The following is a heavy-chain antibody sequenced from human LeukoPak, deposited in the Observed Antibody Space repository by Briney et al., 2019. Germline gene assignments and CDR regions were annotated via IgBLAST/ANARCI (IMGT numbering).Heavy chain of an antibody. CDR2: IYHSGST. J-gene: IGHJ4*02. CDR3: ARDPNYYGSGSYYDD. Sequence: SETLSLTCTVSGYSISSGYYWGWIRQPPGKGLEWIGSIYHSGSTYYNPSLKSRVTISVDTSKNQFSLKLGSVTAADTAVYYCARDPNYYGSGSYYDDWGQGTLVTVSS. D-gene: IGHD3-10*01. V-gene: IGHV4-38-2*02. CDR1: GYSISSGYY.